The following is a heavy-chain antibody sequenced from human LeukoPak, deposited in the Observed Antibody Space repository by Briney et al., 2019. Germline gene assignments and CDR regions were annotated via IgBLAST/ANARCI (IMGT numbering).Heavy chain of an antibody. J-gene: IGHJ3*02. D-gene: IGHD1-7*01. CDR2: ISGSGGST. V-gene: IGHV3-23*01. CDR3: ARGASPQLELPDDAFDI. CDR1: GFTFSSFA. Sequence: GGSLRLSCAASGFTFSSFAMSWVRQAPGKGLEWVSAISGSGGSTYYADSVKGRFTISRDNSKNTLYLQMNSLRAEDTAVYYCARGASPQLELPDDAFDIWGQGTMVTVSS.